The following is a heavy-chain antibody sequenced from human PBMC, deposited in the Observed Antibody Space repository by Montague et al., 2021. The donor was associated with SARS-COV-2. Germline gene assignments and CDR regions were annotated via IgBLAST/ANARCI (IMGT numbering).Heavy chain of an antibody. CDR1: GYSISSGYF. CDR2: IYHGGFT. CDR3: ARAYCGGDCNYLYIWFDS. J-gene: IGHJ5*01. D-gene: IGHD2-21*01. V-gene: IGHV4-38-2*02. Sequence: SETLSLTCSVSGYSISSGYFWGWIRRPPGKGLEWIGAIYHGGFTHYNPSLKSRLTMPLDTSKNQFSLRLSSVTAADTAIYYCARAYCGGDCNYLYIWFDSWGQGALVTVSS.